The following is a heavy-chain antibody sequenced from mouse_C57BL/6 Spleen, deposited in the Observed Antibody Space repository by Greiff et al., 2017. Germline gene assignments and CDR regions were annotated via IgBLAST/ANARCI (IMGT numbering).Heavy chain of an antibody. Sequence: VQLLQSGAELARPGASVKMSCKASGYTFTSYTMHWVKQRPGQGLEWIGYINPSSGYTKYNQKFKDKATLTVDKSSSTAYVQLSSLTSEDSAVYYCAGNWDDLDYGGQGTTLTVSS. CDR3: AGNWDDLDY. V-gene: IGHV1-4*01. D-gene: IGHD4-1*01. J-gene: IGHJ2*01. CDR2: INPSSGYT. CDR1: GYTFTSYT.